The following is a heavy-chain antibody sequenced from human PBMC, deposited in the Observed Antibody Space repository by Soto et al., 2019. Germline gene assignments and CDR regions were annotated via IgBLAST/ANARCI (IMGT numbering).Heavy chain of an antibody. CDR2: IIPILGIA. Sequence: QVQLVQSGAEVKKPGSSVKVSCKASGGTFSSYTISWVRQAPGQGLEWMGRIIPILGIANYAQKFQGRVTITADKSTSTAYMELSSLRSEDTAVYYCARGGHYYGSGSYPEGYGMDVWGQGTTITVSS. J-gene: IGHJ6*02. CDR1: GGTFSSYT. V-gene: IGHV1-69*02. D-gene: IGHD3-10*01. CDR3: ARGGHYYGSGSYPEGYGMDV.